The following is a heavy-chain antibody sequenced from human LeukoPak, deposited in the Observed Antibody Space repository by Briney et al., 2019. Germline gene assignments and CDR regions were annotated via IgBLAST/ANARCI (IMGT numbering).Heavy chain of an antibody. J-gene: IGHJ4*02. D-gene: IGHD1-1*01. CDR1: GFIFSNFW. Sequence: GGSLRLSCAASGFIFSNFWMHWVRQAPGKGLVWVSHIDSDGSSTSYADSVKGRFTISRDNTKDTLFLQMNSLRAEDTAVYYCARTVSTGVFDYWGQGTLVTVSS. CDR3: ARTVSTGVFDY. V-gene: IGHV3-74*01. CDR2: IDSDGSST.